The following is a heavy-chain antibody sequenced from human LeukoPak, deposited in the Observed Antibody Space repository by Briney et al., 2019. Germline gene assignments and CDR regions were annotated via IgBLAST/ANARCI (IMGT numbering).Heavy chain of an antibody. V-gene: IGHV3-15*01. D-gene: IGHD4-17*01. Sequence: GGSLRLSCAASGFTFSNAWMSWVRQAPGKGLEWVGRIKSKTDGGTTDYAAPVKGRFTISRDDSKNTLYLQMSSLKTEDTAMYYCTATYGDYVLDDWGQGTLVTVSS. CDR2: IKSKTDGGTT. J-gene: IGHJ4*02. CDR3: TATYGDYVLDD. CDR1: GFTFSNAW.